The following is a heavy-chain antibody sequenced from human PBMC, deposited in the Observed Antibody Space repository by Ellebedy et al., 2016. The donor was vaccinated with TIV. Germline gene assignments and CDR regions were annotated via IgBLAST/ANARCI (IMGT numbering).Heavy chain of an antibody. V-gene: IGHV4-39*07. CDR3: ARGPKTYNWFDP. CDR2: IYYSGST. J-gene: IGHJ5*02. CDR1: GGSISSSSYY. Sequence: MPSETLSLTCTVSGGSISSSSYYWGWIRQPPGKGLEWIGSIYYSGSTYYNPSLKSRVTISVDTSKNQFSLRLSSVTAADTAVYYCARGPKTYNWFDPWGQGTLVTVSS.